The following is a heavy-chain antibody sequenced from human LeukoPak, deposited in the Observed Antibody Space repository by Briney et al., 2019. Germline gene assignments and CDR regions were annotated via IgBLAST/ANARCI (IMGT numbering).Heavy chain of an antibody. D-gene: IGHD6-13*01. Sequence: PSETLSLTCTVSGGSISNYYWNWIRQPAGKGLEWIGRIPTSGSTNYNPSLKSRVTMSVDTSKNQFSLKLSSVTAADTAVYYCARDVSSSWFEGADWFDPWGQGTLVTVSS. V-gene: IGHV4-4*07. J-gene: IGHJ5*02. CDR1: GGSISNYY. CDR2: IPTSGST. CDR3: ARDVSSSWFEGADWFDP.